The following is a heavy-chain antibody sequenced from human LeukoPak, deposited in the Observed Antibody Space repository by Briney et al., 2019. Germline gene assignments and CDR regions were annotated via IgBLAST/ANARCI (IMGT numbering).Heavy chain of an antibody. Sequence: ASVKVSCKASGYTFTGYYMHWVRQAPGQGREWMGWINPNSGGTNYAQKFQGRVTMTRDTSISTAYMELSRLRSDDTAVYYCARPNYDFWSGYYSYYYYYMDVWGKGTTVTVSS. J-gene: IGHJ6*03. CDR3: ARPNYDFWSGYYSYYYYYMDV. CDR2: INPNSGGT. D-gene: IGHD3-3*01. V-gene: IGHV1-2*02. CDR1: GYTFTGYY.